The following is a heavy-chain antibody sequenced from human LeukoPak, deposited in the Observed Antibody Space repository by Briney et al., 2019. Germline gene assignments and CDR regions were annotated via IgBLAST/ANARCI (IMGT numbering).Heavy chain of an antibody. CDR3: ARDGDALGTFDY. Sequence: ASVKVSCKASGYTSTSYYMHWGRPAPREGLGWMGIINPSGGRTNYAQKLQGGVTMTRDTSTSTVYMELSSLRSEDTAVYYCARDGDALGTFDYWGQGTLVTVSS. J-gene: IGHJ4*02. CDR1: GYTSTSYY. D-gene: IGHD1-1*01. V-gene: IGHV1-46*04. CDR2: INPSGGRT.